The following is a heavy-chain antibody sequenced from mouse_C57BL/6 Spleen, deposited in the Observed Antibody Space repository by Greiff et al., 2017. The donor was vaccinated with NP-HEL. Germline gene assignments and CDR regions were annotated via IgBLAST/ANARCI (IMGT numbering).Heavy chain of an antibody. V-gene: IGHV1-26*01. CDR1: GYTFTDYY. CDR3: ASGGYSLDY. Sequence: VQLQQSGPELVKPGASVKISCKASGYTFTDYYMNWVKQSHGKSLEWIGDINPNNGGTSYNQKFKGKATLTVDKSSSTAYMELRSLTSEDSAVYYCASGGYSLDYWGKGTTLTVSS. J-gene: IGHJ2*01. CDR2: INPNNGGT.